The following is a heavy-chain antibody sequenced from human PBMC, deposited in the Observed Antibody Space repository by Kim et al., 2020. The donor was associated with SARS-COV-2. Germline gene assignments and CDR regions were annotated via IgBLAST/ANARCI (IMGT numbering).Heavy chain of an antibody. CDR3: AREMTPYSSPWALGMDV. D-gene: IGHD6-13*01. CDR2: IHVGNGNT. CDR1: GYSFIAYP. J-gene: IGHJ6*02. V-gene: IGHV1-3*01. Sequence: ASVKVSCKASGYSFIAYPIHWVRQAPGQSLQWVGWIHVGNGNTKYSEKFQGRLTISRDTSASTVYMEVSSLRSEDTANYYCAREMTPYSSPWALGMDVWGQGTTVTVSS.